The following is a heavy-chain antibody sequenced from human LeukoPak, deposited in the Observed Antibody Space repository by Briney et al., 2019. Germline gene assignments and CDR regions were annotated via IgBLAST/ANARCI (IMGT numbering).Heavy chain of an antibody. CDR1: GFTFDDYA. J-gene: IGHJ6*02. CDR3: AREGGYCSSTSCRPPLYYYYGMDV. D-gene: IGHD2-2*01. CDR2: LSWNSGSI. V-gene: IGHV3-9*01. Sequence: PGGSLRLSCAASGFTFDDYAMHWVRQAPGRGLEWVSGLSWNSGSIGYADSVKGRFTISRDNAKNSLYLQMNSLRAEDTALYYCAREGGYCSSTSCRPPLYYYYGMDVWGQGTTVTVSS.